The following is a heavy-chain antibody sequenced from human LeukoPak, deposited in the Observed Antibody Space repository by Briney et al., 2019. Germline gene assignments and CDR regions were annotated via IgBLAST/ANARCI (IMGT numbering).Heavy chain of an antibody. J-gene: IGHJ5*02. Sequence: GGSLRLSCAASGFPFSTYEMSWVRQAPGKGLEWLSYISSSGNTIYYADSVKGRFTISRDNAKNSLYLQMNSLRVEDTALYYCASAFYGSGSYVNWFDPWGQGTLVTVSS. CDR2: ISSSGNTI. CDR3: ASAFYGSGSYVNWFDP. CDR1: GFPFSTYE. D-gene: IGHD3-10*01. V-gene: IGHV3-48*03.